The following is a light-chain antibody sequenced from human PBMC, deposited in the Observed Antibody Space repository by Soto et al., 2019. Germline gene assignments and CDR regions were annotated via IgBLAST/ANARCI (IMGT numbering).Light chain of an antibody. Sequence: EIVLTQSPGTLSLSPGERATLSCRASQSVPKNYLAWYQHKPGQAPRLLIYGPSSRATGIPDRFSGSGSGTDFTLIISRMEPEDFAVYYCHQYATSPQTFGHGTKVEIK. CDR1: QSVPKNY. J-gene: IGKJ1*01. V-gene: IGKV3-20*01. CDR3: HQYATSPQT. CDR2: GPS.